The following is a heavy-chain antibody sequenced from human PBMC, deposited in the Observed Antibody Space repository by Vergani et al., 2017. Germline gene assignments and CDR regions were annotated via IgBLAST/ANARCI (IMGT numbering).Heavy chain of an antibody. D-gene: IGHD3-22*01. V-gene: IGHV1-18*01. Sequence: QVQLVQSGAEVKKPGASVKVSCQASGYTFARYGINWVRQAPGQGLEWMGWISSYNGNTNYAQNFQGRVTMTTDTSTSTAYMELRSLRSDDTAVYYCARWGYDSSGYYSFLFDYWGQGTLVTVSS. CDR3: ARWGYDSSGYYSFLFDY. CDR2: ISSYNGNT. J-gene: IGHJ4*02. CDR1: GYTFARYG.